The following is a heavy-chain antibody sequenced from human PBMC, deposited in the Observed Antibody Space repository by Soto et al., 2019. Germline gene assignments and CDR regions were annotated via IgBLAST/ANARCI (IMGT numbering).Heavy chain of an antibody. CDR1: GFTFSGSA. V-gene: IGHV3-73*01. CDR2: TRTKPNNYAT. J-gene: IGHJ3*01. CDR3: ARLFADGDAFAL. Sequence: EVQLVESGGGLVQPGGSLRLSCAASGFTFSGSAMHWVRQASGKGLEWIGHTRTKPNNYATAYAASMRGRFTISRDDSRNTAYLQINSLKIEDSAVYFCARLFADGDAFALWGRGTMVTVSS.